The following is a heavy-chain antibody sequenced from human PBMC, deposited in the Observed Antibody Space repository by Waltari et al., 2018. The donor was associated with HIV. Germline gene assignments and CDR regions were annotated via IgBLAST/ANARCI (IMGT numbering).Heavy chain of an antibody. CDR2: ISAFNGDT. D-gene: IGHD4-17*01. Sequence: QVHLVQSGAEVKKPGASVKVSCKASGNNFTSYGIAWVRQAPGQGLEWMGWISAFNGDTNYAPKLQGRVTMTTDTATTTAYMDLRSLTSDDTVVYYCAMTPTTVVTEGWYFDLWGRGTLVSVSS. CDR1: GNNFTSYG. CDR3: AMTPTTVVTEGWYFDL. V-gene: IGHV1-18*01. J-gene: IGHJ2*01.